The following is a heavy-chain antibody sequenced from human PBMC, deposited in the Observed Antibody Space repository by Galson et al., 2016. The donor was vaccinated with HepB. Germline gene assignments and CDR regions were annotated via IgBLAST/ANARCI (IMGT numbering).Heavy chain of an antibody. Sequence: SLRLSCAVSGFSFSTYDMIWARQAPGKGLEWVSTITWSRNIYYANSVKGRFTISRDNAKNSLYLRMNSLRAEDTAVYYCATDFSNWGQGTLVTVSS. V-gene: IGHV3-21*03. J-gene: IGHJ4*02. D-gene: IGHD2/OR15-2a*01. CDR3: ATDFSN. CDR1: GFSFSTYD. CDR2: ITWSRNI.